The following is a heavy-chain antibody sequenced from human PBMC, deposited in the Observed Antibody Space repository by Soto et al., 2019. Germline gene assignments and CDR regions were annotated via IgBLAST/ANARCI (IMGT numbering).Heavy chain of an antibody. Sequence: QVQLVQSGAEVRKPGSSVKVSCKVSGDSFISYAISWVRQAPGQGLEWMGGIIPIFGRGNYAERFQGRVAITEDESTSTVHRELSVLRSADTAVYYCARDGSTVDTALVSQYYYGMDVWGQGTTVTVSS. D-gene: IGHD5-18*01. CDR3: ARDGSTVDTALVSQYYYGMDV. J-gene: IGHJ6*02. CDR1: GDSFISYA. CDR2: IIPIFGRG. V-gene: IGHV1-69*12.